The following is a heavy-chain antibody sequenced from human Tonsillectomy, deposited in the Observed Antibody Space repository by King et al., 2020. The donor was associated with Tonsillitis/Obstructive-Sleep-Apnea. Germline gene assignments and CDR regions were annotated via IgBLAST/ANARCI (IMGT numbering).Heavy chain of an antibody. CDR1: GGSFSGYY. V-gene: IGHV4-34*01. CDR2: INHSGST. J-gene: IGHJ4*02. Sequence: VQLQQWGAGLLKPSETLSLTCAVYGGSFSGYYWNWIRQPPGKGMEWIGEINHSGSTNHNPSLKSRVTISVDTSKNQFSLKLSSLTAAATATFYCARGRTGNNGRLFDSLGQRTLVTVSS. D-gene: IGHD1-1*01. CDR3: ARGRTGNNGRLFDS.